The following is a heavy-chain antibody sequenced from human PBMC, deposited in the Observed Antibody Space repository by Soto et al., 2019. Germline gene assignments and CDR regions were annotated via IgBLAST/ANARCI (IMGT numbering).Heavy chain of an antibody. Sequence: QVQLQESGPGLVKPSQTLSLTCTVSGGSISSGGYYWSWIRQRPGKGLEWIGYIYYSGSTYYNPALKSRVTISVDTSKNQFSLKLSSVTAADTAVSYCARDALPTPDYYYYGMDVWGQGTKVTVSS. CDR2: IYYSGST. D-gene: IGHD2-15*01. V-gene: IGHV4-31*03. J-gene: IGHJ6*02. CDR3: ARDALPTPDYYYYGMDV. CDR1: GGSISSGGYY.